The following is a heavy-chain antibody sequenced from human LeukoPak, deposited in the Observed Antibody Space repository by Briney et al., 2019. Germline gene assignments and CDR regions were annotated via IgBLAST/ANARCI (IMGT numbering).Heavy chain of an antibody. Sequence: PSETLSLTCAVYGDSFSGYYWNWVRQTPGKGLEWLGGVFHSDGILYNPSLQGRLTITSDISKNQSSLTLTSVTAADTAVYYCARSRRRNDSRHFIVPGGPGGPPFDSWGQGTQVIVST. D-gene: IGHD3-22*01. CDR2: VFHSDGI. V-gene: IGHV4-34*12. J-gene: IGHJ5*01. CDR3: ARSRRRNDSRHFIVPGGPGGPPFDS. CDR1: GDSFSGYY.